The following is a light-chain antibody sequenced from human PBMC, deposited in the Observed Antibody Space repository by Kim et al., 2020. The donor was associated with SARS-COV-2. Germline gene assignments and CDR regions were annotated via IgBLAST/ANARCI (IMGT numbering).Light chain of an antibody. Sequence: EIVLTQSPGTLSLSPGERATLSCRASQSVSSSYLAWYQQKPGQAPRLLIYGASSRATDIPDRFSGSGSGTDFTLTISRLEPEDFAVYYCQQYGSSIITFGGGTKVDIK. V-gene: IGKV3-20*01. CDR2: GAS. J-gene: IGKJ4*01. CDR3: QQYGSSIIT. CDR1: QSVSSSY.